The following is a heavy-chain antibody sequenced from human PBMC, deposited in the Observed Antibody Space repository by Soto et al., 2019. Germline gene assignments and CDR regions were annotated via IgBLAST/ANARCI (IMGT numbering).Heavy chain of an antibody. D-gene: IGHD1-1*01. CDR3: TTGMGYNPGFDY. Sequence: GGSLGLSCAASGFTFSDAWINWVRQAPGKGLEWVGRIKSKTDGGTTDYAAPVKGRFTISRDDSKNTLYLQMNSLKTEDTAVNYCTTGMGYNPGFDYWGQGTLVSVSS. CDR2: IKSKTDGGTT. J-gene: IGHJ4*02. V-gene: IGHV3-15*07. CDR1: GFTFSDAW.